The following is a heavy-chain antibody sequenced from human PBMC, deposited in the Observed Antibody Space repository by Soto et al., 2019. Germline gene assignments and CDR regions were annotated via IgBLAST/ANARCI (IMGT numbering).Heavy chain of an antibody. V-gene: IGHV3-23*01. CDR1: GFTFSSYA. CDR3: AKGGSTDYYDSSGPSHFDD. CDR2: ISGSGGST. Sequence: GGSLRLSCAASGFTFSSYAMSWVRQAPGKGLEWVSAISGSGGSTYYADSVKGRFTISRDNSKNTLYLQMNSLRAEDTAVYYCAKGGSTDYYDSSGPSHFDDWGQGTLVTVSS. D-gene: IGHD3-22*01. J-gene: IGHJ4*02.